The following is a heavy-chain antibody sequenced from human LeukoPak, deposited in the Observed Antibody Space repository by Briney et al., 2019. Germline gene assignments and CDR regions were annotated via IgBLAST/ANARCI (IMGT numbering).Heavy chain of an antibody. Sequence: ASVKVSCKISGYALTELSMHRVRQAPGEGLEWMGGFDPEDGETIYARKYQGRVTLTEDTSTDTSYLELSSLTSEDTAVYYCLTVLYGRPWNPVGGGGLWGQGTLVTVSS. CDR1: GYALTELS. CDR2: FDPEDGET. V-gene: IGHV1-24*01. CDR3: LTVLYGRPWNPVGGGGL. J-gene: IGHJ4*02. D-gene: IGHD1-1*01.